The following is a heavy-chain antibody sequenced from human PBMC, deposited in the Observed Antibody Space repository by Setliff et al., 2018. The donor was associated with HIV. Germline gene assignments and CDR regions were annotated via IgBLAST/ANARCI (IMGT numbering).Heavy chain of an antibody. J-gene: IGHJ3*02. CDR3: TTIGYCRGTTCRSAFDI. V-gene: IGHV3-15*01. D-gene: IGHD2-2*03. Sequence: LRLSCVTSGLSFTNAWMSWVRQAPGKGLEWVGRVKSQSNGGTIDYAEPVKGRFTMSRDDSKDTVHLEMNSLKTEDTAMYYCTTIGYCRGTTCRSAFDIWGQGTTVTVSS. CDR1: GLSFTNAW. CDR2: VKSQSNGGTI.